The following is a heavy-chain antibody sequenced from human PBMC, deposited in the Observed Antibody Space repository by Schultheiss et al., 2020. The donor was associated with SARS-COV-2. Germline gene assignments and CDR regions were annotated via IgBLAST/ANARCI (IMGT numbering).Heavy chain of an antibody. J-gene: IGHJ1*01. Sequence: SETLSLTCTVSGGSISSSSYYWRWIRQPPGKGLEWIGYIYYSGSTNYNPSLKSRVTISVDTSKNQFSLKLSSVTAADTAVYYCATCGGDLPDGSGFQHWGQGTLVTVSS. CDR2: IYYSGST. CDR3: ATCGGDLPDGSGFQH. D-gene: IGHD2-21*01. CDR1: GGSISSSSYY. V-gene: IGHV4-61*01.